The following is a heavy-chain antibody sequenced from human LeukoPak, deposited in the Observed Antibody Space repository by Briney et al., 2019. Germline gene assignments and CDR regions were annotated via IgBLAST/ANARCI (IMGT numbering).Heavy chain of an antibody. D-gene: IGHD5-24*01. V-gene: IGHV3-30*02. CDR1: GFTFSSYG. Sequence: HTGGSLRLSCTASGFTFSSYGMQWVRQAPGKGLEWVACIRYDENKKYYADSVKGRFTVSRDNSENTMYLQMNSLRGEDTAVYYCAKENTRDGYRHFHYGGQGTLVTVSS. J-gene: IGHJ4*02. CDR3: AKENTRDGYRHFHY. CDR2: IRYDENKK.